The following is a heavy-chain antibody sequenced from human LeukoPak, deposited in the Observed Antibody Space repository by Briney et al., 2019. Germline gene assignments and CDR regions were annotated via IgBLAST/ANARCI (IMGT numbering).Heavy chain of an antibody. Sequence: SETLSLTCIVSGGSISSYYWSWIRQPPGKGLEWIGYICYSGSTNYNPSLKSRVTISIHTSKKQFSLKLSSVTASDTAVYYCARRRVGDLTVGSDTWFDPWGQGALVTVSS. V-gene: IGHV4-59*08. CDR3: ARRRVGDLTVGSDTWFDP. CDR1: GGSISSYY. CDR2: ICYSGST. J-gene: IGHJ5*02. D-gene: IGHD2-15*01.